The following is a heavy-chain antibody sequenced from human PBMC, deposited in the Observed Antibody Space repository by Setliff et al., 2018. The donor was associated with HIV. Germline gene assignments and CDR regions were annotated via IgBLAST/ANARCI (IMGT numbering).Heavy chain of an antibody. J-gene: IGHJ4*02. Sequence: SQTLSLTCAVSGDSISNGGFYWTWIRQHPGKGLEWIGYIYYTGNTYYNLSLKSRVTMSVDTSKNQFSLKLNSVTAADTAVYYCAREIKIPPQGALDYWGQGMLVTVSS. V-gene: IGHV4-31*02. CDR2: IYYTGNT. D-gene: IGHD2-2*01. CDR3: AREIKIPPQGALDY. CDR1: GDSISNGGFY.